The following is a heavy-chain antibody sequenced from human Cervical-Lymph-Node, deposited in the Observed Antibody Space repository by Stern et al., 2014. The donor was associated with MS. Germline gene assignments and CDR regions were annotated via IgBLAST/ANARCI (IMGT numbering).Heavy chain of an antibody. Sequence: QVQLVQSGAEVKEPGASVKVSCEASGYTFTGYYIHWVRQAPGQGIEWMGWINPNSGGTNYAQNFQGRVTMTRDTSIGTAYMELSRLRSDDTAVYYCARDLYNHGYAYWGQGTLVTVSS. CDR1: GYTFTGYY. J-gene: IGHJ4*02. D-gene: IGHD5-18*01. CDR3: ARDLYNHGYAY. V-gene: IGHV1-2*02. CDR2: INPNSGGT.